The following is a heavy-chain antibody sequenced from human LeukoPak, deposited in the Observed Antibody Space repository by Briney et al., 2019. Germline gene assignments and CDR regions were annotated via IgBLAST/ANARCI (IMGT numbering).Heavy chain of an antibody. CDR1: GGSISSSSYY. CDR3: ARGYDSSGYYFLDFDY. CDR2: IYYSGST. D-gene: IGHD3-22*01. Sequence: SETLSLTCTVSGGSISSSSYYWGWIRQPPGKGLEWIGSIYYSGSTYYNPSLKSRVTISVDTSKNQFSLKLSSVTAADTAVYYCARGYDSSGYYFLDFDYWGQGTLVTVSS. J-gene: IGHJ4*02. V-gene: IGHV4-39*07.